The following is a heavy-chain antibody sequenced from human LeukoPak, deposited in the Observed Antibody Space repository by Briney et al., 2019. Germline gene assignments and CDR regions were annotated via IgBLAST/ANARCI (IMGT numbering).Heavy chain of an antibody. D-gene: IGHD3-10*01. Sequence: GGSLRLPCAAFGFTVSSYYMSWVRQAPGKGLEWVAVISYDGSNKYYADSVKGRFTISRDNSKNTLYLQMNSLRAEDTAVYYCARDKSAGADTGSSFYYWGQGALVTVSS. CDR3: ARDKSAGADTGSSFYY. CDR1: GFTVSSYY. CDR2: ISYDGSNK. J-gene: IGHJ4*02. V-gene: IGHV3-30*03.